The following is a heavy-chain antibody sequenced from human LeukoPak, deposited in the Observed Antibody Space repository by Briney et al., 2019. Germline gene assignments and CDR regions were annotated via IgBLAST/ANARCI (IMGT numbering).Heavy chain of an antibody. Sequence: SETLSLTCSVSGGSISRYYFSWIRQPAGKGLEWIGRIYSNGSPDYNPSLKSRVTMSVDTSKNEVSLKLSSVTAADTAVYYCARAHASAYFDVFDIWGQGTMVTVSS. CDR3: ARAHASAYFDVFDI. V-gene: IGHV4-4*07. D-gene: IGHD2-8*01. J-gene: IGHJ3*02. CDR2: IYSNGSP. CDR1: GGSISRYY.